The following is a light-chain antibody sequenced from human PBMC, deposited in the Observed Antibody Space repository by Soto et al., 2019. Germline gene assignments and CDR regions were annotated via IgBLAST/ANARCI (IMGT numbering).Light chain of an antibody. J-gene: IGKJ1*01. CDR2: DAS. CDR1: QDISDW. Sequence: EIQLTQSPSTLSASVGDRVTISCRASQDISDWLAWYQQKPGEAPKLLIYDASSLKSGVPSGISGSGSGTDLTLTISSLQPDDFATYFCQQYSSYPRTFGQGTKVDIK. V-gene: IGKV1-5*01. CDR3: QQYSSYPRT.